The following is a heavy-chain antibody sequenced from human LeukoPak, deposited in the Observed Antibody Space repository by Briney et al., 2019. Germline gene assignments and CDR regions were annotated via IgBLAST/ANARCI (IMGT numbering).Heavy chain of an antibody. J-gene: IGHJ4*02. Sequence: SETLSLTCAGGSFSGYYWSWIRQPPGKGLEWIGEISHSGITNYNPTLKSPVTISVDTSKNHFSLKLRSVTAADTAVYYCARGPRWLRTFDYWGQGTLVTVSS. CDR3: ARGPRWLRTFDY. CDR2: ISHSGIT. V-gene: IGHV4-34*01. CDR1: GSFSGYY. D-gene: IGHD5-12*01.